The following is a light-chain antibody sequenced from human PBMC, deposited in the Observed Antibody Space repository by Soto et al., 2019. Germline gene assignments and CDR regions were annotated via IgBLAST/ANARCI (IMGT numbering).Light chain of an antibody. CDR1: SSDVGAYNY. CDR2: GVS. J-gene: IGLJ1*01. CDR3: TSYAGTYSFFYV. Sequence: QSVLTQPPSASGSPGQSVTISCTETSSDVGAYNYVSWYQQLPGKAPKLIIYGVSKRPSGVPDRFSGSKSGNTASLTVSGLQAEDEADYYCTSYAGTYSFFYVFGTGTKVTVL. V-gene: IGLV2-8*01.